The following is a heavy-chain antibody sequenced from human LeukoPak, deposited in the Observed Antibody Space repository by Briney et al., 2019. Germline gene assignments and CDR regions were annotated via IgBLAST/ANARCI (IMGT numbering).Heavy chain of an antibody. CDR3: ARVAVAGYYYYYMDV. D-gene: IGHD6-19*01. J-gene: IGHJ6*03. CDR2: IYHSGST. CDR1: GGSISSSSYY. V-gene: IGHV4-39*07. Sequence: SETLSLTCTVSGGSISSSSYYWGWIRQPPGKGLEWIGSIYHSGSTYYNPSLKSRVTISVDTSKNQFSLKLSSVTAADTAVYYCARVAVAGYYYYYMDVWGKGTTVTVSS.